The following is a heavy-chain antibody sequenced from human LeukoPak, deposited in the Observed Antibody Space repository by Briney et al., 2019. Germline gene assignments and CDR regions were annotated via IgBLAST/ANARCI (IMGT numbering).Heavy chain of an antibody. CDR3: AGLIRPGWFDP. D-gene: IGHD1-14*01. Sequence: SETLSLTCTVSGASISSSTDYWGWIRQPPGKGLEWIADIYYSGSTYYNPSLKSRVTISVDTSKNQFSLKLSSVTAADTAVYYCAGLIRPGWFDPWGQGTLVTVSS. CDR2: IYYSGST. CDR1: GASISSSTDY. V-gene: IGHV4-39*01. J-gene: IGHJ5*02.